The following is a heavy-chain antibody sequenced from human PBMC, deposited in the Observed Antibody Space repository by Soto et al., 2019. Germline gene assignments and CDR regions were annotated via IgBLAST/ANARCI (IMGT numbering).Heavy chain of an antibody. CDR1: GFTFSSYA. J-gene: IGHJ6*02. CDR3: ARDRYDFWSGSDHYGLDV. V-gene: IGHV3-48*04. D-gene: IGHD3-3*01. Sequence: VQLVESGGGVVQPGRSLRLSCAASGFTFSSYAMHWVRQAPGKGLEWVSYISSSGGLIYYADSVKGRFTISRDNARNSLYLQMRSLRAEDSAVYYCARDRYDFWSGSDHYGLDVWGQGTTVTVSS. CDR2: ISSSGGLI.